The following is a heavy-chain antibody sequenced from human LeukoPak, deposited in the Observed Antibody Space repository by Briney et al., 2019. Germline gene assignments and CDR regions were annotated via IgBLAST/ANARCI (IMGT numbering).Heavy chain of an antibody. V-gene: IGHV3-74*01. CDR3: AKYPYYDFWSGYPDNWFDP. Sequence: PGGSLRLFCGASGFTFSSYWMHWVRQAPGKGLVWVSRINSDGSSTYYADSVKGRFTISRDNSKNTLYLQMNSLRAEDTAVYYCAKYPYYDFWSGYPDNWFDPWGQGTLVTVSS. J-gene: IGHJ5*02. CDR1: GFTFSSYW. CDR2: INSDGSST. D-gene: IGHD3-3*01.